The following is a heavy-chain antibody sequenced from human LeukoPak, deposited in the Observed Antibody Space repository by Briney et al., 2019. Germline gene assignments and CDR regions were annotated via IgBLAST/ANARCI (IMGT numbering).Heavy chain of an antibody. Sequence: SQTLSLTCTVSGGSISSGGYYWSWIRQPPGKGLEWIGYIYHSGSTYYNPSLKSRVTISVDRSKNQFSLKLSSVTAADTAVYYCARGSGYSSGWYGARNWYFDLWGRGTLVTVSS. D-gene: IGHD6-19*01. CDR3: ARGSGYSSGWYGARNWYFDL. J-gene: IGHJ2*01. CDR1: GGSISSGGYY. CDR2: IYHSGST. V-gene: IGHV4-30-2*01.